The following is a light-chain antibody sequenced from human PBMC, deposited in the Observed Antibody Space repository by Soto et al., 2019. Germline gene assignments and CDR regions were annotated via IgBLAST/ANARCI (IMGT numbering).Light chain of an antibody. CDR3: QSYDSSLRGV. V-gene: IGLV1-40*01. CDR2: ANT. CDR1: SSNIGAGYD. Sequence: QSVLTQPPSVSGAPGQRVTISCTGSSSNIGAGYDVHWYQQLPGTAPKLLIYANTNRPSGVPDRFSGSKSGTSASLAITGLQAEDAADYYCQSYDSSLRGVFGGGTKLTVL. J-gene: IGLJ2*01.